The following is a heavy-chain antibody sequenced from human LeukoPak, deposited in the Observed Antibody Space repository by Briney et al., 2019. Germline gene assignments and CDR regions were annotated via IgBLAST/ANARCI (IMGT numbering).Heavy chain of an antibody. Sequence: PSETLSLTCAVYGGSFSGYYWSWIRQPPGKGLEWIGEINHSGSTNYNPSLKSRVTLSVDTSKNQFSLKLSSVTAADTAVYYCARFRGSGSYYLNDAFDIWGQGTMVTVSS. CDR3: ARFRGSGSYYLNDAFDI. V-gene: IGHV4-34*01. J-gene: IGHJ3*02. CDR1: GGSFSGYY. D-gene: IGHD3-10*01. CDR2: INHSGST.